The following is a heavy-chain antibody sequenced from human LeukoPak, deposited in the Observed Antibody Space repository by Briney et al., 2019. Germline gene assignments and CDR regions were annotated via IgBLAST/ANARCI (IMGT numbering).Heavy chain of an antibody. Sequence: GGSLRLSCAASGFTFSNAWMSWVRQAPGKGLEWVGRIKSKTDGGKTDYAAPVKGRFTISRDDSKNTLYLQMNSMKTEDTAVYYCTVLGTATRYWGQGTLVTVSS. CDR1: GFTFSNAW. J-gene: IGHJ4*02. V-gene: IGHV3-15*01. D-gene: IGHD4/OR15-4a*01. CDR3: TVLGTATRY. CDR2: IKSKTDGGKT.